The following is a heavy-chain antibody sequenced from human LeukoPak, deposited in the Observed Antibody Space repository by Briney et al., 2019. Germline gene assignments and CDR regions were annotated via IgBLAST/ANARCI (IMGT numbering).Heavy chain of an antibody. J-gene: IGHJ1*01. Sequence: SQTLSPTCAVSGGSISSGGYSWSWIRQPPGKGLEWIGYIYHSGSTYYNPSLKSRVTISLDTSKNQFSLKLSSVTAADTAVYYCTRDAEYFQFWGQGTLVTVSS. CDR1: GGSISSGGYS. V-gene: IGHV4-30-2*01. CDR3: TRDAEYFQF. CDR2: IYHSGST.